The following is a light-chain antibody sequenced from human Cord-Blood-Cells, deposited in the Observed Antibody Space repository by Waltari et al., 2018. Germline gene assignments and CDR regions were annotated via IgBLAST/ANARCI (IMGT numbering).Light chain of an antibody. CDR3: SSYTSSSTVV. V-gene: IGLV2-14*01. CDR1: SSDVGGYNY. CDR2: DVS. J-gene: IGLJ2*01. Sequence: QSALTQPTSVSGSPGQSITISCTGTSSDVGGYNYVSWYQQHPGKAPKHMSYDVSKRPSGVSNRFSGSKSGNTASLTISGLQAEDEADYYCSSYTSSSTVVFGGGTKLTVL.